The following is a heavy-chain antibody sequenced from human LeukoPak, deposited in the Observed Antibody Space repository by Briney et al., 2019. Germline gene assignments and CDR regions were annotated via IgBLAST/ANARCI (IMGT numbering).Heavy chain of an antibody. Sequence: SVKVSCKASGGTFSSYAISWVRQAPGQGLEWMGRIIPILGIANYAQKFQGRVTITADKSTSTAYMELSSLRSEDTAVYYCAKDELRSITIFGVAHAWGQGTLVTVSS. J-gene: IGHJ4*02. CDR1: GGTFSSYA. V-gene: IGHV1-69*04. CDR2: IIPILGIA. CDR3: AKDELRSITIFGVAHA. D-gene: IGHD3-3*01.